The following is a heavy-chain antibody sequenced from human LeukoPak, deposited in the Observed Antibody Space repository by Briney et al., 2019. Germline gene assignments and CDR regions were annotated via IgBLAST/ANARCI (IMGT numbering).Heavy chain of an antibody. J-gene: IGHJ4*02. D-gene: IGHD1-26*01. CDR3: ARTIVGAPDY. V-gene: IGHV4-39*01. CDR2: IYYSGST. CDR1: GGSISSSSHY. Sequence: PSETLSLTCTVSGGSISSSSHYWGWIRQPPGKGLEWIGSIYYSGSTYYNPSLKSRVTISVDTSKNQFSLKLSSVTAAGAAVYYCARTIVGAPDYWGQGTLVTVSS.